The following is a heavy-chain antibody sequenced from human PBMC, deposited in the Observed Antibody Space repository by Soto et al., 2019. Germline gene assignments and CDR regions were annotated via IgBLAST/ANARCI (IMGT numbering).Heavy chain of an antibody. J-gene: IGHJ4*02. V-gene: IGHV3-53*01. CDR1: GSTVSDS. CDR3: ARDDSGPFDY. D-gene: IGHD6-19*01. Sequence: GALLLACSVPGSTVSDSMSWIRQAPWKGLECVSFIHSDCSTHYTDSVRGRFTISRHNSKNTLYLQMDRLRVDDTAVYFCARDDSGPFDYWGRGTMVTVSS. CDR2: IHSDCST.